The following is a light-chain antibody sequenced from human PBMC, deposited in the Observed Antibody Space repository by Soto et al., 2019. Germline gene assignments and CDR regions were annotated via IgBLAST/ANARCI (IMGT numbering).Light chain of an antibody. CDR1: QGISSY. CDR3: QQINSFPVT. V-gene: IGKV1-9*01. CDR2: DAS. Sequence: IPLNQTPPFPASSLGERVNLTCRASQGISSYLAWYQQRPGKAPKLLIYDASTLQSGVPSRFSGSGSGTEFTLTISSLQPEDFSTCYCQQINSFPVTFGGGTKVDIK. J-gene: IGKJ4*01.